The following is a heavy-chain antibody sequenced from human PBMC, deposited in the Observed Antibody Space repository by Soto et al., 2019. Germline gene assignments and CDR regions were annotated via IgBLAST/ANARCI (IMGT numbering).Heavy chain of an antibody. Sequence: EVQLVESGGGLVQPGRSLRLSCAASGFTFDDYAMHWVRQAPGKGLEWVSGISWNSGSIGYADSVKGRFTISRDNAKNSLYLQMNSLRAEDTALYYCAKDSGDFSDPFAWFDPWGQGPLVTVSS. CDR3: AKDSGDFSDPFAWFDP. V-gene: IGHV3-9*01. J-gene: IGHJ5*02. D-gene: IGHD4-17*01. CDR2: ISWNSGSI. CDR1: GFTFDDYA.